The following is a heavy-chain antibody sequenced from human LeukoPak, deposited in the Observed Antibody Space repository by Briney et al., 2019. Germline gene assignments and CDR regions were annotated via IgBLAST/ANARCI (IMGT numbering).Heavy chain of an antibody. CDR1: GGSFSTYY. CDR2: INHSGNT. Sequence: PSETLSLTCALYGGSFSTYYWFWIRQPPGKGLEWIGEINHSGNTNYNPSLKSRVTISVDTSKNQFSLKLSSVTAADTAVYYCAPGWAAVDAYRGQGTLVTVSS. V-gene: IGHV4-34*01. CDR3: APGWAAVDAY. J-gene: IGHJ4*02. D-gene: IGHD6-13*01.